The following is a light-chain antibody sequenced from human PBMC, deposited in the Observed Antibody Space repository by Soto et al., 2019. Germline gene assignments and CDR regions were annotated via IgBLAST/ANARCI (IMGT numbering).Light chain of an antibody. V-gene: IGLV2-14*01. CDR1: SGDVGGYNY. CDR2: DVT. Sequence: QSALSQPASVSGSPGQSITISCTGTSGDVGGYNYVSWYQQYPGKAPKLMIYDVTNRPSGVSNRFSGSKSGNTASLTISGIQAEDEADYYCPSYTSSHSFVFGTGTQLTV. J-gene: IGLJ1*01. CDR3: PSYTSSHSFV.